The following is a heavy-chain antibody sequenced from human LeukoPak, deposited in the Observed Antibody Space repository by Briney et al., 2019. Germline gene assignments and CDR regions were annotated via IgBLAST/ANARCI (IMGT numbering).Heavy chain of an antibody. CDR2: IYYSGST. J-gene: IGHJ3*02. V-gene: IGHV4-30-4*01. D-gene: IGHD3-22*01. CDR3: ARAQYYYDSSGHPDAFDI. Sequence: SQTLSLTCTVSGGSISSGDYYWSWIRQPPGKGLEWIGYIYYSGSTYYNPSLKSRVTISVDTYKNQFSLKLSSVTAADTAVYYCARAQYYYDSSGHPDAFDIWGQGTMVTVSS. CDR1: GGSISSGDYY.